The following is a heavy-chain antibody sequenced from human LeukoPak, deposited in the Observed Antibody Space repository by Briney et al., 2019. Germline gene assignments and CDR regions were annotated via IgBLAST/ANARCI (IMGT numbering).Heavy chain of an antibody. CDR2: ISYDGSNK. CDR3: AKEGSMITFGGPGFDY. J-gene: IGHJ4*02. D-gene: IGHD3-16*01. CDR1: GFTFSSYG. V-gene: IGHV3-30*18. Sequence: PGGSLRLSCAASGFTFSSYGMHWVRQAPGKGLEWVAVISYDGSNKYYADSVKGRFTISRDNSKNTLYLQMNSLRAEDTAVYYCAKEGSMITFGGPGFDYWGQGTLVTVSS.